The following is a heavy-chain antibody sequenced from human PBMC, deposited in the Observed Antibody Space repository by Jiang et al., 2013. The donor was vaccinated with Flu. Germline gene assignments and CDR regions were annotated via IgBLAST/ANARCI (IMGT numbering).Heavy chain of an antibody. D-gene: IGHD4-23*01. J-gene: IGHJ4*02. CDR2: IYTSGST. Sequence: YGPGLVKPSQTLSLTCTVSGGSISSGSYYWSWIRQPAGKGLEWIGRIYTSGSTNYNPSLKSRVTISVDTSKNQFSLKVSSVTAADTAVYYCARGEGGYGGFDYWGQGTLVTVSS. CDR3: ARGEGGYGGFDY. V-gene: IGHV4-61*02. CDR1: GGSISSGSYY.